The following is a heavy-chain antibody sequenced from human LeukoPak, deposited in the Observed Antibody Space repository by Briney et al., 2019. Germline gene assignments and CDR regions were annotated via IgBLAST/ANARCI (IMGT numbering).Heavy chain of an antibody. J-gene: IGHJ3*01. Sequence: AGGSLRLSCAASGFTFSDYSMNWVRQAPGKGLEWISYIGIDSGNTNYADSVKGRFTISGDKAKNSLYLQMNSLRGDDTAVYYCAREVPGFDVWGQGTMVTASS. V-gene: IGHV3-48*01. CDR3: AREVPGFDV. CDR2: IGIDSGNT. CDR1: GFTFSDYS.